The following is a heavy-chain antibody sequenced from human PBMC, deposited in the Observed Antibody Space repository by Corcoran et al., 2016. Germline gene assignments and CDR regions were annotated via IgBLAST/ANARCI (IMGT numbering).Heavy chain of an antibody. J-gene: IGHJ6*02. V-gene: IGHV3-33*01. D-gene: IGHD3-3*01. CDR3: ARDRYYDFWSGYPAYYYYGMDV. CDR2: IWYDGSNK. Sequence: QVQLVQSGGGVVQPVRSVRLSCAASGFTFCSYGMHWVRQAPGKGLEWVAVIWYDGSNKYYGDSVKGRFTISRDNSKNTLYLQMNMLRAEDTAVYYFARDRYYDFWSGYPAYYYYGMDVWGQGTTVTVSS. CDR1: GFTFCSYG.